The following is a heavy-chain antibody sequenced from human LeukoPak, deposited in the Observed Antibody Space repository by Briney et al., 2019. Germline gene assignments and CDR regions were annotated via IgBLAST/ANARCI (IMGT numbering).Heavy chain of an antibody. CDR3: ASETFDSGGNPFDY. J-gene: IGHJ4*02. CDR2: IRYDGSNK. V-gene: IGHV3-30*02. CDR1: GLTFSSYG. Sequence: GGSLRLSCAASGLTFSSYGMHWLRQAPGKGLEWVAFIRYDGSNKYYADSVKGRFTISRDNSKNTLYLQMNSLRAEDTAVYYCASETFDSGGNPFDYWGQGTLDTVSS. D-gene: IGHD4-23*01.